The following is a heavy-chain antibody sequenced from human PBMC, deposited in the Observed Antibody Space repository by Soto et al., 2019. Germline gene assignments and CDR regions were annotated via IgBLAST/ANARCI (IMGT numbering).Heavy chain of an antibody. D-gene: IGHD4-17*01. J-gene: IGHJ3*02. CDR1: GFMFSSYS. CDR3: AIYLGDSDYGDVFDS. Sequence: GGSLRLSCAASGFMFSSYSMIWVRQAPGKGLEWVSYISGSSGSIYYADSVKGRLTISRDNAKNSLYLQMNSLRAEETAVYFCAIYLGDSDYGDVFDSWGQGTMVTVSS. CDR2: ISGSSGSI. V-gene: IGHV3-48*01.